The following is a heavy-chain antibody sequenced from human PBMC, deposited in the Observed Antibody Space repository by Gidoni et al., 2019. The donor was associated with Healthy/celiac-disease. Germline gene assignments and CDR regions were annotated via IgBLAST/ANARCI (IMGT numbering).Heavy chain of an antibody. J-gene: IGHJ4*02. Sequence: EVQLVESGGGLIQPGGSLRLSCAASGFTVSSNYMSWVRQAPGKGPEWVSVIYSGGSTYYADSVKGRFTISRDNSKNTLYLQMNSLRAEDTAVYYCARGNSGSYYDYYFDYWGQGTLVTVSS. CDR1: GFTVSSNY. CDR2: IYSGGST. D-gene: IGHD1-26*01. CDR3: ARGNSGSYYDYYFDY. V-gene: IGHV3-53*01.